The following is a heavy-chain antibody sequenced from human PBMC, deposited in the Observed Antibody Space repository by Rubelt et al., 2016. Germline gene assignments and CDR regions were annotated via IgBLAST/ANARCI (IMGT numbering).Heavy chain of an antibody. CDR2: ISSSSSYI. D-gene: IGHD6-19*01. J-gene: IGHJ5*02. Sequence: EVQLVESGGTLVKPGGSLRLSCAASEFSFSSYSMNWVRQAPGKGLEWVSSISSSSSYIYYADSVKGRFNISRDNAKNSLYLQMNSLRVEDTAVYHCASRSSGANSAFDRWGQGTQVTVSS. CDR1: EFSFSSYS. CDR3: ASRSSGANSAFDR. V-gene: IGHV3-21*01.